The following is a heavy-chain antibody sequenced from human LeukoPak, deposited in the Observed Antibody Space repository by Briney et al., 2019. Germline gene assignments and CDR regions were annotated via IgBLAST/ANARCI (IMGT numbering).Heavy chain of an antibody. D-gene: IGHD3-10*01. CDR3: ARRFLRITMVRGPPFFDY. J-gene: IGHJ4*02. V-gene: IGHV4-39*07. CDR2: IYYSGST. Sequence: SETLSLTCTVSGGSISSSSYYWGWIRQPPGKGLEWIGSIYYSGSTYYNPSLKSRVTISVDTSKNQFSLKLSSVTAADTAVYYCARRFLRITMVRGPPFFDYWGQGTLVTVSS. CDR1: GGSISSSSYY.